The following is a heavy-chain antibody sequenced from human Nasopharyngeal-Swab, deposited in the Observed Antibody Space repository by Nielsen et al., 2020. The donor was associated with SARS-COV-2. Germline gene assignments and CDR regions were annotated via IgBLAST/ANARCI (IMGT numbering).Heavy chain of an antibody. Sequence: WIRQPPGKGLEWVSAISGSGGSTYYADSVKGRSTISRDNSKNTLYLQMNSLRAEDTAVYYCAKGPLADYWGQGTLVTVSS. CDR3: AKGPLADY. J-gene: IGHJ4*02. D-gene: IGHD3-3*02. V-gene: IGHV3-23*01. CDR2: ISGSGGST.